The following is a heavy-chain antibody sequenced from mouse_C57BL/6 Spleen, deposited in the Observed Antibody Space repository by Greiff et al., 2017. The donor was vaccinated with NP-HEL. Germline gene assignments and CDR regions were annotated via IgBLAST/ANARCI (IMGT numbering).Heavy chain of an antibody. J-gene: IGHJ4*01. D-gene: IGHD1-1*02. CDR3: ARRALWGDY. CDR1: GYTFTDYY. Sequence: EVQLQQSGPVLVKPGASVKMSCKASGYTFTDYYMNWVKQSHGKSLEWIGVINPYNGGTSYNQKFKGKATLTVDKSSSTAYMELNSLTSEESAVYYCARRALWGDYWGQGTSVTVSS. V-gene: IGHV1-19*01. CDR2: INPYNGGT.